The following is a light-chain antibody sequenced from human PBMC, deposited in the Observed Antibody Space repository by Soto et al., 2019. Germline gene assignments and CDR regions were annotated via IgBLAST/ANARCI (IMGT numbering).Light chain of an antibody. CDR3: QEYKNRPGT. V-gene: IGKV3-15*01. Sequence: EIVMTQSPATLSVSPGERATLSCRASQSVSSNLAWYQQKPGQAPRLLIYGASTRATGIPARFSGSGSGTDLTRTIISLRSEGFEVYYGQEYKNRPGTFGKGNKVESK. CDR2: GAS. J-gene: IGKJ1*01. CDR1: QSVSSN.